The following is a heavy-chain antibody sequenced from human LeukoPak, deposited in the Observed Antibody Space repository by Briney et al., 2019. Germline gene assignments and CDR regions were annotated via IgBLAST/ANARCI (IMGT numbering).Heavy chain of an antibody. V-gene: IGHV4-4*07. J-gene: IGHJ4*02. D-gene: IGHD2-21*02. CDR2: IGTSGST. Sequence: SETLSLTCTVSGGSISNYYWNWIRQPAGKGLEWIGRIGTSGSTNYNPSLKSRVTISLDTAKNQFSLRLSSLTAADTAVYYCARGEGQAVSAFDYWGQGMLVTVSS. CDR3: ARGEGQAVSAFDY. CDR1: GGSISNYY.